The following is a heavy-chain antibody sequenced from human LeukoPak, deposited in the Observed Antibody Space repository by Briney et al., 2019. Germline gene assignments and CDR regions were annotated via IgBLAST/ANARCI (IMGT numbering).Heavy chain of an antibody. CDR2: INHSGST. V-gene: IGHV4-34*01. D-gene: IGHD6-6*01. J-gene: IGHJ3*02. CDR1: GGSFSGYY. Sequence: SETLSLTCAVYGGSFSGYYWSWIRQPPGKGLEWIGEINHSGSTNYNPSLKSRVTISVDTSKNQFSLKLSSVTAADTAVYYCARLVEYSSSIGAFDIWGQGTMVTVSS. CDR3: ARLVEYSSSIGAFDI.